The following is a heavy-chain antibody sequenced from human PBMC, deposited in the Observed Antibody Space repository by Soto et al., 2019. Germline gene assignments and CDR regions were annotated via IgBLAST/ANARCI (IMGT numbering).Heavy chain of an antibody. V-gene: IGHV5-51*01. D-gene: IGHD4-4*01. CDR3: ARHNDYSNYYYYCMDV. CDR2: IYPGDSDT. CDR1: GYSFTSYW. Sequence: GESLKISCKGSGYSFTSYWIGWVRQVPGKGLEWMGIIYPGDSDTRYSPSFQGQVTISADKSISTAYLQWSSLKASDTAMYYCARHNDYSNYYYYCMDVWGQGTTVAVSS. J-gene: IGHJ6*02.